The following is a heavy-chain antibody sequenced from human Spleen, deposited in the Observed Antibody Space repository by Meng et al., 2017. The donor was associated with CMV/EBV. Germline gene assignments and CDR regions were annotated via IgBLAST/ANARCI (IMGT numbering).Heavy chain of an antibody. Sequence: GESLKISCAASGFTFSGSAIHWVRQASGKGLEWVGRIRSKANSYATAYAASVKGRFTISRDDSKNTAYLQMNGLKTEDTAGYYCASTVWLRGGDDAFDIWGQGTMVTVSS. CDR3: ASTVWLRGGDDAFDI. J-gene: IGHJ3*02. CDR2: IRSKANSYAT. D-gene: IGHD6-19*01. V-gene: IGHV3-73*01. CDR1: GFTFSGSA.